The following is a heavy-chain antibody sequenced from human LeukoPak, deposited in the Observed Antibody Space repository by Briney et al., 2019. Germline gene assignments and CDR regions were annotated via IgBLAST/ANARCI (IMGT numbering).Heavy chain of an antibody. CDR2: IYSGGKT. CDR1: GFNVSSNY. V-gene: IGHV3-53*01. Sequence: GGSLRLSCAASGFNVSSNYMSWVRQAPGKGLEWVSVIYSGGKTFYADPVKGRFTSSRDNSKNRLYLQMNSLRAEDTAVYYCARGSDYGSGSTVEGHWGQGTLVTVSS. J-gene: IGHJ4*02. CDR3: ARGSDYGSGSTVEGH. D-gene: IGHD3-10*01.